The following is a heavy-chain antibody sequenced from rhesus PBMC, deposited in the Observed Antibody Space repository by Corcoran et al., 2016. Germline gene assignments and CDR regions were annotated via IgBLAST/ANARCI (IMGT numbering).Heavy chain of an antibody. J-gene: IGHJ4*01. D-gene: IGHD1-1*01. V-gene: IGHV3-13*01. CDR1: GFTFSNYY. Sequence: EVQLVETGGGWVQPGGSLRLSCAASGFTFSNYYMHWVRQAKGKGLEWVGLIKNKANSYTTEYAAAVKGRFRISRDDSKNTLYLQMSSLKTEDTALYYCTVQLDSSGYWGQGVLVAVSS. CDR3: TVQLDSSGY. CDR2: IKNKANSYTT.